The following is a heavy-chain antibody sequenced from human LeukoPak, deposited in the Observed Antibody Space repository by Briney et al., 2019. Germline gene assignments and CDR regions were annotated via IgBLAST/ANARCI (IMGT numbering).Heavy chain of an antibody. CDR1: GGSISSYY. V-gene: IGHV4-59*01. Sequence: SETLSLTCTVSGGSISSYYWSWIRQPPGKGLGLIGYIYYSGSTNYNPSLKSRVTISVDTSKNQFSLKLSSVTAADTAVYYCARAPYSSGWWTYFDYWGQGTLVTVSS. CDR2: IYYSGST. CDR3: ARAPYSSGWWTYFDY. J-gene: IGHJ4*02. D-gene: IGHD6-19*01.